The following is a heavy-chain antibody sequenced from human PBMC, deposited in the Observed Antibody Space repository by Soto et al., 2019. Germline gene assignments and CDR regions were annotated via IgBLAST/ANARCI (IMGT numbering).Heavy chain of an antibody. J-gene: IGHJ3*02. CDR3: ARDGKDIVATIDACDI. CDR1: GFTFSSYS. D-gene: IGHD5-12*01. V-gene: IGHV3-48*04. Sequence: GGSLRLSCAASGFTFSSYSMNWVRQAPGKGLEWVSYISSSSSTIYYADSVKGRFTISRDNAKNSLYLQMNSLRAEDTAVYYCARDGKDIVATIDACDIWGQGTMVTVSS. CDR2: ISSSSSTI.